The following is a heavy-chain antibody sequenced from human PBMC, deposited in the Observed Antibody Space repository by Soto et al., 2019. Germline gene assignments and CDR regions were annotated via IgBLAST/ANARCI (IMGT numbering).Heavy chain of an antibody. J-gene: IGHJ4*02. CDR2: ISSTTNYI. D-gene: IGHD1-7*01. CDR3: APESEELTSNFDY. V-gene: IGHV3-21*01. Sequence: EVQLVESGGGLVKPGGSLRLSCAASGFTFTRYSMNWVRQAPGKGLEWVSSISSTTNYIYYADSMKGRFTVSRDNAKNSVYLDMNSLTAEDTAVYYCAPESEELTSNFDYWGQGTLVTVSS. CDR1: GFTFTRYS.